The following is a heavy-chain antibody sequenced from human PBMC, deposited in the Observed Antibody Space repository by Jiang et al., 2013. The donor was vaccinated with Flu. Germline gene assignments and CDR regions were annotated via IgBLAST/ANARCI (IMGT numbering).Heavy chain of an antibody. CDR1: VGSFSGNY. V-gene: IGHV4-34*01. CDR3: ARVNLQQLSPNAFDI. Sequence: SLTCAVYVGSFSGNYWSWIRQPPGKGLEWIGEINHSGSTNYNPSLKSRVTISADASKNQFSLKLSSVTAADTAMYYCARVNLQQLSPNAFDIWGRGTMVTVSS. J-gene: IGHJ3*02. CDR2: INHSGST. D-gene: IGHD6-13*01.